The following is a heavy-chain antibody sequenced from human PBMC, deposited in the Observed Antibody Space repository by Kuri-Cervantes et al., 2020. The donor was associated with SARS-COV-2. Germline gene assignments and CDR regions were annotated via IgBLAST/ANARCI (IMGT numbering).Heavy chain of an antibody. V-gene: IGHV3-21*01. CDR3: ARDEGKRTRYFQH. J-gene: IGHJ1*01. Sequence: GESLKISCAASGFTFSSYSMNWVRQAPGKGLEWVSSISSSSSYIYYADSVKGRFTISRDNAKNSLYLQMNSLRAEDTAVYYCARDEGKRTRYFQHWGQGTLVTVSS. CDR1: GFTFSSYS. D-gene: IGHD1-1*01. CDR2: ISSSSSYI.